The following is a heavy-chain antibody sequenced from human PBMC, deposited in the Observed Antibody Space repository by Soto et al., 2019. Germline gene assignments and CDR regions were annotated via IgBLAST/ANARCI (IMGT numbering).Heavy chain of an antibody. CDR1: GYTFTSYD. V-gene: IGHV1-8*01. CDR3: AREKTYYGMDV. J-gene: IGHJ6*02. Sequence: QVQLVQSGAEVKKPGASVKVSCKASGYTFTSYDINWVRQATGQGLEWMGWMNPNSGNTGYAQKCQXXVTMTRNTSISTAYMELSSLRSEATAVYYCAREKTYYGMDVWGQGTTVTVSS. CDR2: MNPNSGNT.